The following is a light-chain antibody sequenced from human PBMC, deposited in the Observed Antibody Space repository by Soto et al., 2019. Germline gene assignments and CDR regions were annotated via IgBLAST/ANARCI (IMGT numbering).Light chain of an antibody. J-gene: IGLJ1*01. CDR2: YDS. Sequence: VLTQPPSVSVAPGKTARITCGGNNIGSKSVHWYQQKPGQAPVLVIYYDSDRPSGIPERFSGSNSGNTATLTISRVEAGDEADYYCQVWDSSSDHLYVFGTGTKVTVL. V-gene: IGLV3-21*04. CDR3: QVWDSSSDHLYV. CDR1: NIGSKS.